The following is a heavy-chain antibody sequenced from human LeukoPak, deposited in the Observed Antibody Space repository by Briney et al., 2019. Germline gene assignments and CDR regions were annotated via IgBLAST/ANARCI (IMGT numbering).Heavy chain of an antibody. CDR3: ARSCGGGGSCYYFDY. V-gene: IGHV1-2*02. J-gene: IGHJ4*02. CDR1: GYTFTGYY. Sequence: GSSVNVSCKASGYTFTGYYMHWVRQAPGQGLEGMGWINPNSGGTNYAQKFQGRVTMTRDTSISTAYMELSRLRSDDTAVYYCARSCGGGGSCYYFDYWGQGTLVTVSS. CDR2: INPNSGGT. D-gene: IGHD2-15*01.